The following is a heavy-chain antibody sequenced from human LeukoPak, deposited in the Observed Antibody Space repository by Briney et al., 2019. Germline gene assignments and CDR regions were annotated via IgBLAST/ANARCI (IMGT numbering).Heavy chain of an antibody. CDR1: GGSISSSSYY. CDR2: IYYSGST. CDR3: ARLGGSTPPRRAFDI. Sequence: PSETLSLTCTVSGGSISSSSYYWGWIRQPPGKGLEWIVSSAGSIYYSGSTYYNPSLKGRVTISIDTSKNLFSLKLYSLTAADTAVYHCARLGGSTPPRRAFDIWGQGTMVTVSS. V-gene: IGHV4-39*07. D-gene: IGHD3-16*01. J-gene: IGHJ3*02.